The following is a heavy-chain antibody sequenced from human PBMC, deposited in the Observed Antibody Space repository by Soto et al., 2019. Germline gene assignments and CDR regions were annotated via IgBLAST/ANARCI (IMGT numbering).Heavy chain of an antibody. D-gene: IGHD2-2*01. CDR2: ISAGNGNT. V-gene: IGHV1-3*01. CDR3: ASSKYGVPYYYYMDV. J-gene: IGHJ6*03. Sequence: SVKVPCQSSGYCFTRYAMHWVRQDPGQRLEGMGWISAGNGNTKYSPQFQRRVNITRDTSASTANMELSSLRSEDTAVYYCASSKYGVPYYYYMDVWGKGTTVTVSS. CDR1: GYCFTRYA.